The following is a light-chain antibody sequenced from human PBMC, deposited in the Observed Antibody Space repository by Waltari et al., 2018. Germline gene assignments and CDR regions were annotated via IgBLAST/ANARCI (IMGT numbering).Light chain of an antibody. CDR3: QTGGHGTWV. CDR1: SGHNSTI. J-gene: IGLJ3*02. V-gene: IGLV4-69*01. Sequence: QLVLTQSPSASASLGASVKLTCTLDSGHNSTIVAWLQQQPEKGPRYLMKINSDGSHSKGDEIPDRFSGSSSGAERCLTISSVQSEDEADYYCQTGGHGTWVFGGGTKLTVL. CDR2: INSDGSH.